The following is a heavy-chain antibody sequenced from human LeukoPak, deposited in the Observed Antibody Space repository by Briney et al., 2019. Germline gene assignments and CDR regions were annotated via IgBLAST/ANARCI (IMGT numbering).Heavy chain of an antibody. CDR2: IYSGGST. V-gene: IGHV3-66*01. Sequence: PGGSLRLSCAASGFTVSSNYINWVRQAPGRGLEWVSVIYSGGSTDYADSVKGRSTISRDNSKNMLYLQLNSLRAEDTAVYYCARENTMPRGVPRGFGIWGQGTMVTVSS. J-gene: IGHJ3*02. CDR1: GFTVSSNY. D-gene: IGHD3-10*01. CDR3: ARENTMPRGVPRGFGI.